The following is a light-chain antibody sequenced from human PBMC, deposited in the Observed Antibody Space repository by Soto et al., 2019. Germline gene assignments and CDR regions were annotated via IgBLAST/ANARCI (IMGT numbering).Light chain of an antibody. CDR1: NSNIGSDT. Sequence: QPVLTQPPSASGTPGQRVTISCSGSNSNIGSDTVNWYQHLPGTAPKLVIHSNNQRPSGVPDRFSASKSGTSASLVISGLQSEDEADYYCAAWDDSLNWVFGGGTKLTVL. J-gene: IGLJ3*02. CDR2: SNN. CDR3: AAWDDSLNWV. V-gene: IGLV1-44*01.